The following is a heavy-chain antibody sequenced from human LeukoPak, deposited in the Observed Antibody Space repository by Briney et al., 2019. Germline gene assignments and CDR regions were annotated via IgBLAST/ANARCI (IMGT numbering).Heavy chain of an antibody. D-gene: IGHD3-16*01. Sequence: GGSLRLSCAASGFIFRSHGMNWVRQAPGKGLEWVSGISPSGDITYYADSVKGRFTISRDNSKNTVYLQMDSLRFEDAAVYYCARGGVLNDYWGQGTLVTVSS. V-gene: IGHV3-23*01. CDR2: ISPSGDIT. CDR3: ARGGVLNDY. CDR1: GFIFRSHG. J-gene: IGHJ4*02.